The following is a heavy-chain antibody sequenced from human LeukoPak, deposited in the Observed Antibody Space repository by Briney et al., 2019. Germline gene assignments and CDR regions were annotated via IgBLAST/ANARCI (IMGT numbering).Heavy chain of an antibody. J-gene: IGHJ5*02. CDR3: ARAYSSSWYFNWFDP. CDR1: GDSISSGDYY. D-gene: IGHD6-13*01. CDR2: ISSSGST. Sequence: SQTLSLTCTVSGDSISSGDYYWSWIRQPAGKGLEWIGRISSSGSTNYNPSLKSRVTISVDTSKNQFSLKLSSVTAADTAVYYCARAYSSSWYFNWFDPWGQGTLVTVSS. V-gene: IGHV4-61*02.